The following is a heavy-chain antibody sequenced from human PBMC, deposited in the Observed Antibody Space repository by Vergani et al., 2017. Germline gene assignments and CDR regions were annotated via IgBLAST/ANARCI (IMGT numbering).Heavy chain of an antibody. CDR1: GGTFSSYA. CDR3: ARLPYYYDFWSGYRADAFDI. Sequence: QVQLVQSGEEVKKPGSSVKVSCKASGGTFSSYAISWVRQAPGEGLEWMGGIVPIFGTAKYAQKFQGRVTITADESTSTAYMELSSLRSEDTAVYYCARLPYYYDFWSGYRADAFDIWGQGTMVTFSS. CDR2: IVPIFGTA. V-gene: IGHV1-69*01. D-gene: IGHD3-3*01. J-gene: IGHJ3*02.